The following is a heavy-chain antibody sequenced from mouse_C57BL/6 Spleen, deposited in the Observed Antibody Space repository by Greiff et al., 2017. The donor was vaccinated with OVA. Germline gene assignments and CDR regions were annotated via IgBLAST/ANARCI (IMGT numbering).Heavy chain of an antibody. CDR1: GYSITSGYY. CDR2: ISSDGSN. D-gene: IGHD2-5*01. J-gene: IGHJ3*01. V-gene: IGHV3-6*01. Sequence: EVKLQESGPGLVKPSQSLSLTCSVTGYSITSGYYWNWIRQFPGNKLEWMGYISSDGSNNYNPSLKNRISITRDTSKNQFVLKLNSETTEDMATYDCARDYSNFEVFAYWGQGTLVTVSA. CDR3: ARDYSNFEVFAY.